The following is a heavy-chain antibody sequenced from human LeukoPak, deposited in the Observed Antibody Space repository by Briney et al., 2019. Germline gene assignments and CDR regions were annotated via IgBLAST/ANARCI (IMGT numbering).Heavy chain of an antibody. Sequence: GGSLRLSCAASGFTFSTYFMNWVRQAPGRGLEWVSSISYSSTYIYYTDSVKGRFTVSRDNAKNSLYLQMNSMRAEDTAVYYCARDLGGSYCLWGQGTLVTVSS. CDR2: ISYSSTYI. CDR3: ARDLGGSYCL. J-gene: IGHJ4*02. CDR1: GFTFSTYF. D-gene: IGHD1-26*01. V-gene: IGHV3-21*01.